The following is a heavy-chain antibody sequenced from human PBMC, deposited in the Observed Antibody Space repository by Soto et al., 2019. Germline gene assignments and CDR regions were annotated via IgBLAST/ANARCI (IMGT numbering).Heavy chain of an antibody. CDR3: AGPPELTRIYYYYGMDV. Sequence: SVKVSCKASGGTFSSYAISWVRQAPGQGLEWMGGIIPIFGTANYAQKFQGRVTITADESTSTAYIELSSLRSEDTAVYYCAGPPELTRIYYYYGMDVWGQGTTVTVSS. CDR1: GGTFSSYA. D-gene: IGHD1-7*01. CDR2: IIPIFGTA. V-gene: IGHV1-69*13. J-gene: IGHJ6*02.